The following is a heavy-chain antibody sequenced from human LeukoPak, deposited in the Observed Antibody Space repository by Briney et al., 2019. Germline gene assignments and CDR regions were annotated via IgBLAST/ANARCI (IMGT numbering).Heavy chain of an antibody. CDR1: GYTFTSYY. CDR2: INPNSGGT. V-gene: IGHV1-2*02. CDR3: ARVTAAGNPFFDY. Sequence: ASVKVSCKASGYTFTSYYMHWVRQAPGQGLEWMGWINPNSGGTNYAQKFQGRVTMIRDTSISTAYMELSRLISDDTAVYYCARVTAAGNPFFDYWGQGTLVTVSS. D-gene: IGHD6-13*01. J-gene: IGHJ4*02.